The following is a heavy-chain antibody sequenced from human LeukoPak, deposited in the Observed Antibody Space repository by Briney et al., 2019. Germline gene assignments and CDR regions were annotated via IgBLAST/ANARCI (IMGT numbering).Heavy chain of an antibody. D-gene: IGHD3-3*01. J-gene: IGHJ6*02. V-gene: IGHV3-48*04. Sequence: GGSLRLSCAASGFTFSTYWMNWVRQAPGKGPEWVSYISSSDNTIYYADSVKGRFTISRDNAKNSLYLQMNSLRAEDTAVYYCARAPDFWSGVDVWGQGTTVTVSS. CDR2: ISSSDNTI. CDR1: GFTFSTYW. CDR3: ARAPDFWSGVDV.